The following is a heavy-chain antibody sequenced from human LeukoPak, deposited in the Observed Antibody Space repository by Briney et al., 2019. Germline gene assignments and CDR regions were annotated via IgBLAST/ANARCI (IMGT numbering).Heavy chain of an antibody. D-gene: IGHD4-17*01. J-gene: IGHJ5*02. V-gene: IGHV1-69*06. CDR3: ARDWSPYRDDYGDYGWFDP. CDR2: IIPIFGTA. Sequence: GASVKVSCKASGGTFSSYAISWVRQAPGQGLEWMGGIIPIFGTANYAQKFQGRVTITADKSTSTAYMELRSLRSDDTAVYYCARDWSPYRDDYGDYGWFDPWGQGTLVTVSS. CDR1: GGTFSSYA.